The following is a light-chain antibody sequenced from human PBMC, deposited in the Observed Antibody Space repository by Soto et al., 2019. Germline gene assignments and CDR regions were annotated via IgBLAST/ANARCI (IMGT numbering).Light chain of an antibody. CDR2: KAS. V-gene: IGKV1-5*03. CDR1: QSVSSS. Sequence: DIQMPQSPSTLSASVGDRVTITCRASQSVSSSLAWYQQKPGKAPKLLIYKASSLESGVPPRFSGRGSETEFTLTITSVQPDDFAPYYCQQDNSYWTFGQGNKVEIK. J-gene: IGKJ1*01. CDR3: QQDNSYWT.